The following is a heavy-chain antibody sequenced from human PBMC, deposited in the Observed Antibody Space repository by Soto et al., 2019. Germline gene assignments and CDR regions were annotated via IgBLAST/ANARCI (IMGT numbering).Heavy chain of an antibody. CDR3: ARDRFRSSGYYYVSDY. D-gene: IGHD3-22*01. Sequence: QVQLVESGGGLVKPGGSLRLSCAASGFTFSDYYMSWIRQAPGKGLEWVLYISSSSSYTNYADSVKGRSTISRDNAKNSLYLQMNSLIAEDTAVYYCARDRFRSSGYYYVSDYLGQGTLVTVSS. J-gene: IGHJ4*02. CDR2: ISSSSSYT. CDR1: GFTFSDYY. V-gene: IGHV3-11*06.